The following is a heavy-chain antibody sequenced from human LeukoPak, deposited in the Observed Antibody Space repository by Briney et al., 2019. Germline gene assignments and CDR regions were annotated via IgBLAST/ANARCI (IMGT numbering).Heavy chain of an antibody. CDR2: INAGNGNT. D-gene: IGHD3-10*01. V-gene: IGHV1-3*01. CDR3: AGAFTMVRGRNAFDI. Sequence: ASVKVSCMTSGYTFTSYAMHWVRQAPGQRLEWMGWINAGNGNTKYSQKFQGRVTITRDTSASTAYMELSSLRSEDTAVYYCAGAFTMVRGRNAFDIWGQGTMVTVSS. J-gene: IGHJ3*02. CDR1: GYTFTSYA.